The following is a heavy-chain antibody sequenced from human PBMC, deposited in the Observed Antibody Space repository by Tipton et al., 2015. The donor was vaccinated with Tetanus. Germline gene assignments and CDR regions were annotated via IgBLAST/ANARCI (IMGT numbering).Heavy chain of an antibody. Sequence: LGDYYMSWIRHAPGKGLEWISYSSSRGTTTCYTDSVRSRFTISRDNAKNSLYLLLNSLRADDTAVYYCARDRGGDDGCCFDYWGQGTLVTVSS. CDR3: ARDRGGDDGCCFDY. CDR1: LGDYY. V-gene: IGHV3-11*01. CDR2: SSSRGTTT. D-gene: IGHD5-12*01. J-gene: IGHJ4*02.